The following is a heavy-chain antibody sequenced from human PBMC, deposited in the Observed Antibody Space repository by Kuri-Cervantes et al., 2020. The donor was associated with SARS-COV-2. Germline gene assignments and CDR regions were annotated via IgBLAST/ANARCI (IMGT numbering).Heavy chain of an antibody. V-gene: IGHV1-2*04. D-gene: IGHD3-22*01. CDR2: INPNSGGT. Sequence: ASVKVSCKASGYTFTGYYMHWVRQAPGQGLDWMGWINPNSGGTNYAQKFQGWVTMTRDTSISTVYMELSSLRSDDTAVYYSARSTPLRRLGVISQGGAFDIWGQGTMVTVSS. J-gene: IGHJ3*02. CDR1: GYTFTGYY. CDR3: ARSTPLRRLGVISQGGAFDI.